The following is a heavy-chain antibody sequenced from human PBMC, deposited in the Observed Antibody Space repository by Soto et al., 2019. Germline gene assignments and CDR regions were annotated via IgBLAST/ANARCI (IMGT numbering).Heavy chain of an antibody. J-gene: IGHJ6*02. V-gene: IGHV3-9*01. CDR3: AKDMRGGSGSSRYYYGLDV. Sequence: EVQLVESGGGLVQPGRSLRLSCAASGFTFDDYAMHWVRQAPGKGLEWVSGISWNSGTIVYADSVKGRFTISRDNAKNSLYLQMYSLRGEDTALYYCAKDMRGGSGSSRYYYGLDVWGQGTTVTVSS. CDR2: ISWNSGTI. CDR1: GFTFDDYA. D-gene: IGHD2-15*01.